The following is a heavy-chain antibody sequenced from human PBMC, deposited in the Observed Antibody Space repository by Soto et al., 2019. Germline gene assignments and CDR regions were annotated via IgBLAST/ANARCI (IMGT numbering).Heavy chain of an antibody. V-gene: IGHV4-39*01. D-gene: IGHD6-25*01. Sequence: ASETLSLTCTVSGGSISISTYYWGWIRQPPGKGLEWIGNIYYSGSTYYNPSLKSRVTISIDTSKNQFSLRLSSVTAADTAVYYCARARSHTWPPSGHYYYGMDVWGQGTTVTVSS. CDR3: ARARSHTWPPSGHYYYGMDV. CDR2: IYYSGST. J-gene: IGHJ6*02. CDR1: GGSISISTYY.